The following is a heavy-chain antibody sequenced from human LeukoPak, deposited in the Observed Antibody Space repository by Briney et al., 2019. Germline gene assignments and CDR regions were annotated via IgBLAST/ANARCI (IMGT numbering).Heavy chain of an antibody. CDR3: ARQYSGSYGFDY. CDR2: IYYSGST. V-gene: IGHV4-59*01. J-gene: IGHJ4*02. CDR1: GGSISSYY. D-gene: IGHD1-26*01. Sequence: SETLFLTCTVSGGSISSYYWSWIRQPPGKGLEWIGYIYYSGSTNYNPSLKSRVTISVDTSKNQLSLRLSSVTAADTAVYYCARQYSGSYGFDYWGQGTLVTVSS.